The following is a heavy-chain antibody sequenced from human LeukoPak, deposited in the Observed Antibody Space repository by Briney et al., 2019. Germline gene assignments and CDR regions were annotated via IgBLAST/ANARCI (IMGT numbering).Heavy chain of an antibody. J-gene: IGHJ6*03. V-gene: IGHV4-59*12. CDR1: GASISGYY. CDR2: IYYSGIT. D-gene: IGHD6-13*01. CDR3: ARGSSSWLDYYMDV. Sequence: SETLSLTCTVSGASISGYYWSWIRQPPGKGLEYIGYIYYSGITNYNPSLKSRVTISVDTSKNQFSLKLSSVTAADTAVYYCARGSSSWLDYYMDVWGKGTTVTVSS.